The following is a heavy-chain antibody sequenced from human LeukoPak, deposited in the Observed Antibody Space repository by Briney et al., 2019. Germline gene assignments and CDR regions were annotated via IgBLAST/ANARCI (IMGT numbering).Heavy chain of an antibody. J-gene: IGHJ3*01. V-gene: IGHV3-21*01. Sequence: GGSLRLSCAASGFTFSNAWMSWVRQAPGKGLEWVSSISSSSSYIYYADSVKGRFTISRDNAKNSLYLQMNSLRAEDTAVYYCAQGGYFAFDFWGQGTMVTVSS. D-gene: IGHD2-2*03. CDR1: GFTFSNAW. CDR2: ISSSSSYI. CDR3: AQGGYFAFDF.